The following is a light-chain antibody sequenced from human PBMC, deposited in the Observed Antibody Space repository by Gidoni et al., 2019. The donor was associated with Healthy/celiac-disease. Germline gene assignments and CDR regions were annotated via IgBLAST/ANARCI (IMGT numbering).Light chain of an antibody. J-gene: IGKJ2*01. V-gene: IGKV3-15*01. CDR1: QSVSSN. CDR3: QQYNNWPPYT. CDR2: GSD. Sequence: EIVMTQSPATLSVSPGERATLSCRSSQSVSSNLAWYQQKPGQAPRLRIYGSDTRAHGIQARFSGSGSGTEFTITIRSLQSEDFAVYYCQQYNNWPPYTCGQGTKLEIK.